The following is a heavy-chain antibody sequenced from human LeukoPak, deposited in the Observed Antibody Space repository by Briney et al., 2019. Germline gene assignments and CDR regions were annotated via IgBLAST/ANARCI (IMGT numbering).Heavy chain of an antibody. J-gene: IGHJ6*03. CDR2: MTGSGGSS. CDR3: AKMIGQRLNDYCMDV. D-gene: IGHD3-22*01. CDR1: GLAFRNFA. V-gene: IGHV3-23*01. Sequence: GGSLRLSCEASGLAFRNFAMSWVRQAPGKGLEWVSGMTGSGGSSYYADSVKGRFTISRDNAKNALYLQMNSLRADDTALYYCAKMIGQRLNDYCMDVWGKGTTVTVSS.